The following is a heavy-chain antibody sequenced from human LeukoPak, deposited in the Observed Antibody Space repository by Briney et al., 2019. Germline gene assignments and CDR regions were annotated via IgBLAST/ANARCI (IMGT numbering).Heavy chain of an antibody. CDR2: IKEDGGEI. CDR3: ARDRGGRSGLDD. Sequence: PGGSLRLSCAASGITCRRSWRSWVRQAPGKGLEWVAFIKEDGGEIFYVDSVKGRFTISRDNAENSLYLQMNSLRAEDTAVYYCARDRGGRSGLDDWGQGTLVTVSS. V-gene: IGHV3-7*04. J-gene: IGHJ4*02. D-gene: IGHD2-15*01. CDR1: GITCRRSW.